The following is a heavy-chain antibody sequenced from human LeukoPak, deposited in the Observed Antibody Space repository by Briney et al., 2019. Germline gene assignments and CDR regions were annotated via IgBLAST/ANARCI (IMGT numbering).Heavy chain of an antibody. V-gene: IGHV3-48*03. CDR2: ISFSGSTI. CDR1: GFTFSNYG. Sequence: GRSLRLSCAASGFTFSNYGMHWVRQAPGKGLEWVSYISFSGSTIYYADSVKGRFTISRDNAKNSLYVQMNSLRAEDTAVYYCARGGYYDSSGYYYVGYFRHWGQGTLVTVSS. CDR3: ARGGYYDSSGYYYVGYFRH. J-gene: IGHJ1*01. D-gene: IGHD3-22*01.